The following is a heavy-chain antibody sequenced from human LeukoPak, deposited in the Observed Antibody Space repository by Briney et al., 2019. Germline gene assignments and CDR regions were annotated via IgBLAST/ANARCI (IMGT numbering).Heavy chain of an antibody. CDR3: ARTTRSWYEDNGAFDI. D-gene: IGHD6-13*01. CDR2: INAGNGNT. J-gene: IGHJ3*02. CDR1: AYTFTIYT. V-gene: IGHV1-3*01. Sequence: GASVKVSCKASAYTFTIYTIHWVRQAPGQRLEWMGWINAGNGNTRYSQNFQGRVTITRDTSATTAYMELSSLRSEDTAVYYCARTTRSWYEDNGAFDIWGQGTTVTVSS.